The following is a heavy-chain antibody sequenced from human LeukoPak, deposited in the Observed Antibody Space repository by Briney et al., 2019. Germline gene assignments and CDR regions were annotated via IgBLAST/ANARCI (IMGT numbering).Heavy chain of an antibody. CDR3: ARVYSYGIYYYYMDV. Sequence: PSQTLSLTCTVSGGSISSGSYYWSWTRQPAGRGLEWIGRIYTSGSTNYNPSLKSRVTISVDTSKNQFSLKLSSVTAADTAVYYCARVYSYGIYYYYMDVWGKGTTVTVSS. CDR1: GGSISSGSYY. J-gene: IGHJ6*03. V-gene: IGHV4-61*02. CDR2: IYTSGST. D-gene: IGHD5-18*01.